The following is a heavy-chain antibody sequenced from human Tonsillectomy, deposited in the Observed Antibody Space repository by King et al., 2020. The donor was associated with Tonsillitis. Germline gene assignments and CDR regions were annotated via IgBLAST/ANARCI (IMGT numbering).Heavy chain of an antibody. J-gene: IGHJ4*02. CDR3: AHTAILVVTRGLWPEATTEVDYFDY. V-gene: IGHV2-5*02. CDR1: GFSLSTSRVG. CDR2: IYGDDDK. D-gene: IGHD3-22*01. Sequence: ITLKESGPTLVKPTQTLTLTCTFSGFSLSTSRVGVGWIRQPPGKALEWLALIYGDDDKRYSPSLKSRLTIKKDTSKNEVVLTMTTMDPVDTATYFFAHTAILVVTRGLWPEATTEVDYFDYWGQGILATVSS.